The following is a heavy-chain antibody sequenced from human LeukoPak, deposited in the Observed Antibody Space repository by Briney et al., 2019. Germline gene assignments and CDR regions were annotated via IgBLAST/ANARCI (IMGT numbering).Heavy chain of an antibody. D-gene: IGHD2-8*01. V-gene: IGHV3-7*01. CDR1: GFIFSMYW. CDR3: TRDRQGPRLYEMDI. J-gene: IGHJ6*02. Sequence: GGSLRLSCAASGFIFSMYWMGWVRQAPGKGPEWVANIKVDGSEIYYVDSVKGRFTISRDNAKNSLYLQMNSLRAEDTAVYYCTRDRQGPRLYEMDIWGQGTTVTVSS. CDR2: IKVDGSEI.